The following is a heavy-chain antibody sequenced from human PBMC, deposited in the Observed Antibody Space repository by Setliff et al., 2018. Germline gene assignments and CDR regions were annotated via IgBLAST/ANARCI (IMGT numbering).Heavy chain of an antibody. Sequence: SETLSLTCTVSGGSISSHYWSWIRQPPGKGLEWIGYIYYSGSTNYNPSLKSRVTISVDTSKNQFSLKLSSVTAADTAVYYCARDLDLNYDFWSGYYYGNAFDIWGQGTVVTVSS. V-gene: IGHV4-59*11. CDR1: GGSISSHY. CDR2: IYYSGST. CDR3: ARDLDLNYDFWSGYYYGNAFDI. D-gene: IGHD3-3*01. J-gene: IGHJ3*02.